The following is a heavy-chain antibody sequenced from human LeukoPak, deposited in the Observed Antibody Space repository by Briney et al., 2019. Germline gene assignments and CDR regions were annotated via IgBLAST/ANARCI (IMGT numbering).Heavy chain of an antibody. D-gene: IGHD3-16*01. CDR3: ARDFLHLGG. J-gene: IGHJ3*01. CDR2: IKQDGSEK. Sequence: GGSLRLSCAASGFTFSTHWMSWVRQAPGKGLEWVANIKQDGSEKYYVDSVKGRFTISRDNAKNSLYLQMNSLRVEDTAVYYCARDFLHLGGWGQGTMVTVSS. V-gene: IGHV3-7*01. CDR1: GFTFSTHW.